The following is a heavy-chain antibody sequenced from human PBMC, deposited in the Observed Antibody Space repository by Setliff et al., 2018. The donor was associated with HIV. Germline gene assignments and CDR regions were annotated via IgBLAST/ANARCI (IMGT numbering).Heavy chain of an antibody. V-gene: IGHV3-33*08. CDR2: IWADEITK. J-gene: IGHJ4*02. CDR3: ARASYYYDSSGWVDY. CDR1: GFRFRSYA. D-gene: IGHD3-22*01. Sequence: GGSLRLSCAASGFRFRSYAIHWVRQAPGMGLEWVAMIWADEITKFYADSVKGRFTISRDNSKNTMYLQMNTLRVEDTAVYYCARASYYYDSSGWVDYWGQGTLVTVSS.